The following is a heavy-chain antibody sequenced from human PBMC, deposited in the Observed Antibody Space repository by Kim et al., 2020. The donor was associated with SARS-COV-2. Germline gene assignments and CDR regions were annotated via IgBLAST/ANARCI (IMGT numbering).Heavy chain of an antibody. CDR2: IDPNSGGT. J-gene: IGHJ6*02. Sequence: ASVKVSCKASGYTFTGYYLHWMRQAPGQGLEWMGRIDPNSGGTNYPQKFQGRVTMTRDTSISTAYMELSRVRSDDTAVYFCATSIPMVGYGMDVWGQGTT. CDR1: GYTFTGYY. CDR3: ATSIPMVGYGMDV. D-gene: IGHD2-8*01. V-gene: IGHV1-2*06.